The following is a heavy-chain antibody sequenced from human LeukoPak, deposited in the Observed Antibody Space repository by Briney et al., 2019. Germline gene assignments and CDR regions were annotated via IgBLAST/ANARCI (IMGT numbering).Heavy chain of an antibody. V-gene: IGHV1-24*01. CDR2: FDPEDGET. CDR1: GYTLSELS. D-gene: IGHD5-18*01. Sequence: ASVKVSCKVSGYTLSELSMHWVRQAPGKGLEWMGGFDPEDGETIYAQKFQGRVTMTEDTSTDTAYMELSSLRSEDTAVYHCATVGYSYGIPLHYWGQGTLVIVSS. CDR3: ATVGYSYGIPLHY. J-gene: IGHJ4*02.